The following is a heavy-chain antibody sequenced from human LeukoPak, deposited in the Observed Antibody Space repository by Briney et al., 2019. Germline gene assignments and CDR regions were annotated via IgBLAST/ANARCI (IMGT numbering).Heavy chain of an antibody. J-gene: IGHJ4*02. CDR3: ARDLRGIAAAGTSPYFDY. CDR1: GYTFTSYG. CDR2: ISAYNGNA. Sequence: ASVNVSCKASGYTFTSYGISWVRQAPGQGLEWMGWISAYNGNANYAQNLQGRVTMTTDTSTSTAYMELRSLRSDDTSVYYCARDLRGIAAAGTSPYFDYWGQGTLVTVSS. D-gene: IGHD6-13*01. V-gene: IGHV1-18*01.